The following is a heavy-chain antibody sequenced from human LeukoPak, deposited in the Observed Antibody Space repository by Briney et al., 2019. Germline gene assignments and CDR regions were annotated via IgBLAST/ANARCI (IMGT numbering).Heavy chain of an antibody. CDR2: IKQDGSEK. J-gene: IGHJ4*02. CDR3: ARDRYYIRQLYTDY. CDR1: GFTFSSYW. V-gene: IGHV3-7*01. D-gene: IGHD6-6*01. Sequence: GGSLRLSCAASGFTFSSYWMSWVRQAPGKGLEWVANIKQDGSEKYYVDSVKGRFTISRDNAKNSLYLQMNSLRAEDTAVYYCARDRYYIRQLYTDYWGQGTLVTVSS.